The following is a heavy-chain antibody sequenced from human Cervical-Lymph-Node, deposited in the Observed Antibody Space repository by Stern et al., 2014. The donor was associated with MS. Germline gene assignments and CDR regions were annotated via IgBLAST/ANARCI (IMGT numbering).Heavy chain of an antibody. D-gene: IGHD2-8*01. CDR3: ARMSTNHPDYYSGMDV. CDR2: IILIRNIA. V-gene: IGHV1-69*09. CDR1: GGTFTNYI. J-gene: IGHJ6*02. Sequence: QMQLVQSGAEVQQPGSSVKVSCKASGGTFTNYIISWVRQAPGQGLEWMGRIILIRNIADYAQKFQARVTITADKSTSTAYLELSSLRSEDTAVYFCARMSTNHPDYYSGMDVWGQGTTVTVSS.